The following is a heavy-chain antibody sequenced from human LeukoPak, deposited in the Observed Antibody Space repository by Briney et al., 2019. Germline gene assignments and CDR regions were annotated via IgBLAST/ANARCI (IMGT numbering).Heavy chain of an antibody. J-gene: IGHJ4*02. CDR3: ARDPGTYDSSGYYYFFLDY. Sequence: GGSLRLSCAASGLTFSSHWMHWVLQAPGKGLVWVSRITNDGSSTTYADSVKGRFTISRDNAKNSLYLQMNSLRAEDTAVYYCARDPGTYDSSGYYYFFLDYWGQGTLVTVSS. D-gene: IGHD3-22*01. CDR1: GLTFSSHW. V-gene: IGHV3-74*01. CDR2: ITNDGSST.